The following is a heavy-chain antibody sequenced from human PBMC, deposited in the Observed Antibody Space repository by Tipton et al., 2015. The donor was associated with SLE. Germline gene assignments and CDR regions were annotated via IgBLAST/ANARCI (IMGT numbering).Heavy chain of an antibody. D-gene: IGHD1-1*01. J-gene: IGHJ4*02. CDR2: IFYAGSP. V-gene: IGHV4-59*01. CDR3: ARRATWDDAIYFYY. Sequence: TLSLTCTVSGGSLTNYYWSWIRPPPGKGLEWIGHIFYAGSPNYNPSFASRLTMSVDTSTNQFSLRLTSVTAADTAVYFCARRATWDDAIYFYYWGQGALVTVTS. CDR1: GGSLTNYY.